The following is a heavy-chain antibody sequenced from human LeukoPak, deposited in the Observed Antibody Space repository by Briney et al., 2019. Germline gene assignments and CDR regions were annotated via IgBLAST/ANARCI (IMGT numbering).Heavy chain of an antibody. Sequence: SETLSLTCTVSGGSITGGSYYWAWIRQPPGKGLEWIGSVYYGRSPYFNPSLESRATISVDTSKNHFSLKMSSVTAADTAVYYCARSSGTGTFSYWGQGTLVTVSS. CDR1: GGSITGGSYY. J-gene: IGHJ4*02. CDR3: ARSSGTGTFSY. D-gene: IGHD6-25*01. CDR2: VYYGRSP. V-gene: IGHV4-39*02.